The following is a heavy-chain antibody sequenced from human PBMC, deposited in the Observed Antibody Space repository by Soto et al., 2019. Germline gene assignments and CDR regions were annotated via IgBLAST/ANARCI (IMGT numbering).Heavy chain of an antibody. CDR3: ASSITMVRGTPRIMDV. Sequence: QVQLVQSGAEVKKPGASVKVSCKASGYTFTSYGISWVRQAPGQGLEWMGWISAYNGNTNYAQKLQGRVTMTTDTATSTAYMELRSLRSDDTAVYYCASSITMVRGTPRIMDVWGQVTTVTVSS. V-gene: IGHV1-18*04. D-gene: IGHD3-10*01. CDR1: GYTFTSYG. CDR2: ISAYNGNT. J-gene: IGHJ6*02.